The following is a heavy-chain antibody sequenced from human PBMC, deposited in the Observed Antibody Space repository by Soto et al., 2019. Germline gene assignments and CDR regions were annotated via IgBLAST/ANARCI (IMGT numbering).Heavy chain of an antibody. D-gene: IGHD6-13*01. Sequence: GESLKFSCKGSGYSFTSYWIGWVRQMPGKGLEWMGIIYPGDSDTRYSPSFQGQVTISADKSISTAYLQWSSLKASDTAMYYCARTIAAAGHYYGMDVWGQGNTVTVS. J-gene: IGHJ6*02. V-gene: IGHV5-51*01. CDR3: ARTIAAAGHYYGMDV. CDR2: IYPGDSDT. CDR1: GYSFTSYW.